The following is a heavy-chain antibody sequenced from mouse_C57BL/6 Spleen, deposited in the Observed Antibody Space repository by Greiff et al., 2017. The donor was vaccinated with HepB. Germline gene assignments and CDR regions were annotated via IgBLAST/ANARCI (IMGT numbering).Heavy chain of an antibody. V-gene: IGHV1-59*01. CDR2: IDPSDSYT. Sequence: QVQLQQPGAELVRPGTSVKLSCKASGYTFTSYWMHWVKQRPGQGLEWIGVIDPSDSYTNYNQKFKDKATLTVDKSSSTAYMQLSSLTSEDSAVYYCASGRNYESSYDAMDYWGQGTSVTVSS. D-gene: IGHD1-1*01. J-gene: IGHJ4*01. CDR3: ASGRNYESSYDAMDY. CDR1: GYTFTSYW.